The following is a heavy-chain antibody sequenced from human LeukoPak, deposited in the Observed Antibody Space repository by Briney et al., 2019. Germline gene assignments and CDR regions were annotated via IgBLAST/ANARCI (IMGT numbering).Heavy chain of an antibody. Sequence: GRSLRLSCAASGFTFSSYGMHWVRQAPGEGLEWVAVISYDGSNKYYADSVKGRFTISRDNSKNTLYLQMNSLRAEDTAVYYCAKERTVYSGYDYPFVDYWGQGTLVTVSS. CDR2: ISYDGSNK. D-gene: IGHD5-12*01. CDR3: AKERTVYSGYDYPFVDY. J-gene: IGHJ4*02. V-gene: IGHV3-30*18. CDR1: GFTFSSYG.